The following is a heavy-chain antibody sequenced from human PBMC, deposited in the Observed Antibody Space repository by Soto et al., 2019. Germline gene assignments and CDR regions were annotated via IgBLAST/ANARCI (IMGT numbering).Heavy chain of an antibody. CDR2: IYYSGGT. Sequence: PSETLSLTCTVSGGSISSGGYYWSWIRQHPGKGLEWIGYIYYSGGTYYNPSLKSRVTISVDTSKNQFSLKLSSVTAADTAVYYCARVVIGIAATGTFLDYWGQGTLVTVSS. D-gene: IGHD6-13*01. CDR1: GGSISSGGYY. J-gene: IGHJ4*02. CDR3: ARVVIGIAATGTFLDY. V-gene: IGHV4-31*03.